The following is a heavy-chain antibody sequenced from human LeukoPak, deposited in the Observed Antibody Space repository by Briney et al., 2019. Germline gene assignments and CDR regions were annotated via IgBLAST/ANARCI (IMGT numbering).Heavy chain of an antibody. CDR1: GFTFSSYS. V-gene: IGHV3-21*01. Sequence: GGSLRLSCAASGFTFSSYSMNWVRQAPGKGLECVSSISSSSSYIYYADSVKGRFTICRDNAKHSLYLQMNSLRAEDTAVYYWARVPTYYDILTGYYNGWYFDYWGQGTLVTVSS. J-gene: IGHJ4*02. CDR3: ARVPTYYDILTGYYNGWYFDY. D-gene: IGHD3-9*01. CDR2: ISSSSSYI.